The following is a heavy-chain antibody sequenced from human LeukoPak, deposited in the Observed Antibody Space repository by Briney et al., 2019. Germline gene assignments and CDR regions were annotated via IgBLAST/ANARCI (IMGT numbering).Heavy chain of an antibody. J-gene: IGHJ4*02. CDR1: GFTFSSYS. Sequence: PGGSLRLSCAASGFTFSSYSMNWVRQAPGKGLEWVSSISSSSSYIYYADSVKGRFTISRDNAKNSLYLQMNSPRAEDTAVYYCASELLGYCSGGSCDWGQGTLVTVSS. CDR2: ISSSSSYI. CDR3: ASELLGYCSGGSCD. V-gene: IGHV3-21*01. D-gene: IGHD2-15*01.